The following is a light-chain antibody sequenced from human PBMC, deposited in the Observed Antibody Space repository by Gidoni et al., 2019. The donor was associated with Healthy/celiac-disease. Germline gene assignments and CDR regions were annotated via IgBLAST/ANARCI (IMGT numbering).Light chain of an antibody. V-gene: IGKV1-9*01. Sequence: DIQLTQSPSFLSASVGHRATITCRASQGISSYLAWYHQKPGKAPKLLIDAASTLQSGVPSRFSGSGSGTEFTLTISSLQPEDFATYYCQQLNSYLWTFGQGTKVEIK. CDR3: QQLNSYLWT. CDR2: AAS. J-gene: IGKJ1*01. CDR1: QGISSY.